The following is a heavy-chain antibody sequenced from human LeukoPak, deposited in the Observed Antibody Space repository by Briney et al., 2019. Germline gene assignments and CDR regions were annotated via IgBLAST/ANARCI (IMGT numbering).Heavy chain of an antibody. Sequence: SETLSLTCTVSGGSISSYYWSWIRQPPGKGLEWIGYIYYSGNINYNPSLKSRVTISVDTSKSQFSLKLSSVTAADTAVYYCARTHTVVRGFDYWGQGTLVTVSS. CDR3: ARTHTVVRGFDY. CDR1: GGSISSYY. J-gene: IGHJ4*02. D-gene: IGHD4-23*01. V-gene: IGHV4-59*12. CDR2: IYYSGNI.